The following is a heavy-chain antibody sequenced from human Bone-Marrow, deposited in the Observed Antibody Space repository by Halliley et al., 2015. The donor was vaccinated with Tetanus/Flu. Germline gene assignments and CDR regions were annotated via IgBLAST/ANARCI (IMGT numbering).Heavy chain of an antibody. J-gene: IGHJ4*02. CDR2: IFYSCPS. Sequence: PGKGLEWIGYIFYSCPSHHNPSLKGRVSISLGMSKKQFSLTLNSLTAADTAVYYCARFWSGFDFWGQGALVTVSS. CDR3: ARFWSGFDF. V-gene: IGHV4-31*02. D-gene: IGHD3-3*01.